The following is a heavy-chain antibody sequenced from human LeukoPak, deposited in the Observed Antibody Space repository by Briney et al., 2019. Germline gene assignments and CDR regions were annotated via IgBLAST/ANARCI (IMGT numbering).Heavy chain of an antibody. CDR3: ARAFPPLRTSAAGDF. D-gene: IGHD6-25*01. CDR2: ISGRSSHM. V-gene: IGHV3-21*06. J-gene: IGHJ4*02. CDR1: GFTFSDHD. Sequence: GGSLRPSCTASGFTFSDHDMNWVRLAPGKGLEWVSSISGRSSHMYYTDSAKGRFTISRDNAKNSLYLQMNSLRAEDTAVYYCARAFPPLRTSAAGDFWGQGTLVTVSS.